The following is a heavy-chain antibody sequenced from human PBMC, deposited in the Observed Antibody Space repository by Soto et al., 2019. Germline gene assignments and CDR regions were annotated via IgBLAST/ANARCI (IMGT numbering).Heavy chain of an antibody. J-gene: IGHJ5*02. Sequence: QVQLQESGPGRVKPSETLSLTCTVSGDSISSYHWSWIRQSPGKGLEWIGALYYDGSTYYNPSLNTRVTISVDTSKNQLSLRLTSVTAADTAMYYCARRDTSGYYTPWGQGTLVTVSS. CDR3: ARRDTSGYYTP. V-gene: IGHV4-59*01. CDR2: LYYDGST. D-gene: IGHD3-22*01. CDR1: GDSISSYH.